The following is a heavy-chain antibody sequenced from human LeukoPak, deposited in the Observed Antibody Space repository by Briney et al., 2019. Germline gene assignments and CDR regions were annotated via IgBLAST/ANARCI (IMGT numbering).Heavy chain of an antibody. J-gene: IGHJ4*02. V-gene: IGHV3-30*02. CDR1: GFTFRNYG. CDR2: ISYDASDK. D-gene: IGHD3-10*01. CDR3: AKDEPGSYSPSDY. Sequence: GGSLRLSCAASGFTFRNYGMHWVRQAPGKGLEWVAFISYDASDKYYADSVKGRFTISRDNSKNTLYLQMNSLRADDTAVYYCAKDEPGSYSPSDYWGQGTLVIVSS.